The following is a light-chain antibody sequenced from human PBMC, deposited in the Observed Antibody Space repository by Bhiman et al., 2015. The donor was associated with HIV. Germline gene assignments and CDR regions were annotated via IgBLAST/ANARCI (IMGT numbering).Light chain of an antibody. Sequence: QSVLTQSPSVSGAPGQRVTISCTGSSSSIGAGYDVHWYQQLPGKAPKLLLYGNINRPSGVPDRFSGSKSGTSASLAITGLQADDEADYFCQSYDSSLSALVFGTGTKVTVL. CDR3: QSYDSSLSALV. J-gene: IGLJ1*01. CDR1: SSSIGAGYD. V-gene: IGLV1-40*01. CDR2: GNI.